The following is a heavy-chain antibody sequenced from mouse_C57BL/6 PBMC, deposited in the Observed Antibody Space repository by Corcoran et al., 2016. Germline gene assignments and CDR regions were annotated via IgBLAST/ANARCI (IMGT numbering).Heavy chain of an antibody. V-gene: IGHV9-3*01. D-gene: IGHD1-1*01. CDR2: INTYSGVP. Sequence: QIQLVQSGPELKKPGETVKISCKASGYTFTTYGMSWVKQAPGKGLKWMGWINTYSGVPTYADDFKGRFAFSLETSASTAYLQINNLKNEDTATYFCARGTYGRGFAYWGQGTLVTVSA. CDR1: GYTFTTYG. CDR3: ARGTYGRGFAY. J-gene: IGHJ3*01.